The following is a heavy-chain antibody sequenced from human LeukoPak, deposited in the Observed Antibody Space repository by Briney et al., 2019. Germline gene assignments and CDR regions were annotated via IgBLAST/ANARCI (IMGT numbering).Heavy chain of an antibody. V-gene: IGHV1-18*01. Sequence: VASVKVSCKASGCTFTSYGISLVRLAPGQGLEWMGWSSSYNGNTNYAQKLQGRVTMTTDTSTSTAYMELRSLRSDDTAVYYCARCPGVVVPAAISLRPWFDPWGQGTLVTVSS. D-gene: IGHD2-2*01. CDR1: GCTFTSYG. J-gene: IGHJ5*02. CDR2: SSSYNGNT. CDR3: ARCPGVVVPAAISLRPWFDP.